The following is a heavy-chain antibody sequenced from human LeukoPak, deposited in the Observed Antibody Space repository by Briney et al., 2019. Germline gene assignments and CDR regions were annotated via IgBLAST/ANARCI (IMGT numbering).Heavy chain of an antibody. J-gene: IGHJ4*02. CDR1: GFTFSSYS. CDR2: ISSSSSYI. Sequence: GGSLRLSCAASGFTFSSYSMNWVRQAPGKGLEWVSSISSSSSYIYYADSVKGRFTISRDNAKNSLYLQMNSLRAEDTAVYYCARDWGAEFGELLLIPFDDYWGQGTLVTVSS. D-gene: IGHD3-10*01. V-gene: IGHV3-21*01. CDR3: ARDWGAEFGELLLIPFDDY.